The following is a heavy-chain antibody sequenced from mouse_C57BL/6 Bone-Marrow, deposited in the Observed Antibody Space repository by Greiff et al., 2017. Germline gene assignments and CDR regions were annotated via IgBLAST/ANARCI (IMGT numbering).Heavy chain of an antibody. V-gene: IGHV5-4*03. CDR2: ISDGGSYT. CDR3: ARYHSNYYAMDN. J-gene: IGHJ4*01. D-gene: IGHD2-5*01. Sequence: DVKLVESGGGLVMPGGSLKLSCAASGFTFSSYAMSWVRQTPEKRLEWVATISDGGSYTYYPDNVKGRFTISRDNAKNNLYLQMSHLKSEDTAMYYCARYHSNYYAMDNWGQGTSVTVSS. CDR1: GFTFSSYA.